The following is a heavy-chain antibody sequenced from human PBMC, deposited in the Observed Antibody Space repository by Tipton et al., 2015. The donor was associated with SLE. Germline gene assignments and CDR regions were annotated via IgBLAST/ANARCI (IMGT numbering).Heavy chain of an antibody. J-gene: IGHJ4*02. V-gene: IGHV3-23*03. D-gene: IGHD7-27*01. CDR1: GFTFSSYE. Sequence: SLRLSCATSGFTFSSYEMIWVRQAPGKGLEWVSVIYHDHSTSYADSVKSRFTISRDNAKNTLYLQVDSLRTEDTAVYYCAKFGDWGDLFFDFWGQGTLVTVSS. CDR3: AKFGDWGDLFFDF. CDR2: IYHDHST.